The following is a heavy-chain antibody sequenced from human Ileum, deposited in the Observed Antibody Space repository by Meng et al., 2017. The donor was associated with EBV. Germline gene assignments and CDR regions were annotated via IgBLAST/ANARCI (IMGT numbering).Heavy chain of an antibody. CDR3: ARGNKVSDRGFDY. Sequence: QVQLQQWGAGLLKPSETLSRTCAVYGGSFSGYSWSWIRQPPGKGLEWIGEINHSGSTNYNPSFKSRVTISVDTSKNQFSLKLSSVTAADTAVYYCARGNKVSDRGFDYWGQGTLVTVSS. CDR1: GGSFSGYS. D-gene: IGHD3-10*01. J-gene: IGHJ4*02. V-gene: IGHV4-34*01. CDR2: INHSGST.